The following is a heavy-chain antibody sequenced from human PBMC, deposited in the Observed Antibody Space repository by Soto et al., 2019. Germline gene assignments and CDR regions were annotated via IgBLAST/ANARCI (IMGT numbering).Heavy chain of an antibody. CDR3: ARDLGHSQFYCSGGSCYTGSILYGMDV. J-gene: IGHJ6*02. V-gene: IGHV3-33*01. Sequence: GGSLRLSCAASGFTFSSYGMHWVRQAPGKGLEWVAVIWYDGSNKYYADSVKGRFTISRDNSKNTLYLQMNSLRAEDTAVYYCARDLGHSQFYCSGGSCYTGSILYGMDVWGQGTTVTVSS. CDR2: IWYDGSNK. D-gene: IGHD2-15*01. CDR1: GFTFSSYG.